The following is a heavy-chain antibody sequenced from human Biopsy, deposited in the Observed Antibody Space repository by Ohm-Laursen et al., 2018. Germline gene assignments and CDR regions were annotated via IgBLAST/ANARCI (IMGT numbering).Heavy chain of an antibody. Sequence: ASVKVSCKASGYTFTPPGIRWVRQAPGQGLEWMGWINTYNGNTNYAQNLQGRVTMTTDTSTSTAYMELRSLRSDDTAVYYCARERGGYKRTDYWGQGTLVTVSS. V-gene: IGHV1-18*04. CDR2: INTYNGNT. CDR3: ARERGGYKRTDY. D-gene: IGHD5-24*01. CDR1: GYTFTPPG. J-gene: IGHJ4*02.